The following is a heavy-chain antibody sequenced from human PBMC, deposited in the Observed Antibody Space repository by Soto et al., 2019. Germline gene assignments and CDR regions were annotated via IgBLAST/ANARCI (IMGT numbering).Heavy chain of an antibody. D-gene: IGHD3-22*01. Sequence: SSETLSLTCTVYGGSISSGGYSWSWIRQSPEKGLEWLGCIYPTGSTYYHPSLKSRVTISIDTSRNQFSLNLTSVTASDTAMYYCARQFGDYYDTSRGMDVWGQGTTVTVSS. V-gene: IGHV4-30-2*06. CDR2: IYPTGST. J-gene: IGHJ6*02. CDR1: GGSISSGGYS. CDR3: ARQFGDYYDTSRGMDV.